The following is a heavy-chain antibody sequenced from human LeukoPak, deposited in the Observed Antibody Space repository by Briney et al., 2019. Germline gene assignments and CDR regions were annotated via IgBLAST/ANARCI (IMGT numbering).Heavy chain of an antibody. D-gene: IGHD3-16*01. V-gene: IGHV1-46*01. J-gene: IGHJ4*02. CDR1: GYPFTAFS. CDR3: ARDWAHGSFDS. CDR2: INPGIFTT. Sequence: ASVKVSFMALGYPFTAFSLHWVRQAPGQGPEWMAIINPGIFTTTYAQKLQDRITVTSDTSTATVYMELRSLRLEDTAVYFCARDWAHGSFDSWGQGNPVSVSS.